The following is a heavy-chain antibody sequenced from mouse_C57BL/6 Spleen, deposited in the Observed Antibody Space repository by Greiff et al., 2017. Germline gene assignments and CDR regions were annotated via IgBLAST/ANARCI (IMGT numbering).Heavy chain of an antibody. CDR3: TRSGTGFAY. J-gene: IGHJ3*01. CDR2: IDPGTGGT. CDR1: GYTFTDYE. Sequence: QVQLQQSGAELVRPGASVTLSCKASGYTFTDYEMHWVKQTPVHGLEWIGAIDPGTGGTTYNQKVKGKVILTADKSSSTAYMELLSLTSEDSAVYSCTRSGTGFAYWGQGTLVTVSA. D-gene: IGHD4-1*01. V-gene: IGHV1-15*01.